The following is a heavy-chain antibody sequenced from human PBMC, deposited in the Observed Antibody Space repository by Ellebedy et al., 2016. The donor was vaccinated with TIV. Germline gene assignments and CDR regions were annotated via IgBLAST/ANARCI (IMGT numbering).Heavy chain of an antibody. CDR3: ARMPYNWNDELDH. J-gene: IGHJ4*02. CDR1: GASISTYY. V-gene: IGHV4-59*01. CDR2: INYSGNT. Sequence: SETLSLTCTVSGASISTYYWSWIRQPPGKGLEWIGYINYSGNTNYNPSLRSRVTISVDTSRNQFSLKLSSVTAADTAVYYCARMPYNWNDELDHWGQGTLVTVFS. D-gene: IGHD1-20*01.